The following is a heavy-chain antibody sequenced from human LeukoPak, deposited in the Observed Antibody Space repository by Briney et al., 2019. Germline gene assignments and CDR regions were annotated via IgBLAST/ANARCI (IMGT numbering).Heavy chain of an antibody. CDR2: INHSGST. CDR1: GGSFSGYY. Sequence: SETLSLTCAVYGGSFSGYYWSWIRQPPGKGLEWIGEINHSGSTNYNPSLKSRVTISVDTSKNQFSLKLSSVTAADTAVYYCARGPPPPDYGGNSYYFDYWGQGTLVTVFS. V-gene: IGHV4-34*01. D-gene: IGHD4-23*01. J-gene: IGHJ4*02. CDR3: ARGPPPPDYGGNSYYFDY.